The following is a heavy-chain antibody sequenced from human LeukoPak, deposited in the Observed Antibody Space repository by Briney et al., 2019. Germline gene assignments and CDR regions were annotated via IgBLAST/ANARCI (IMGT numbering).Heavy chain of an antibody. CDR3: ARLGIAAADRDAFDI. CDR2: INPSGGST. V-gene: IGHV1-46*01. CDR1: GYTFTSYY. D-gene: IGHD6-13*01. J-gene: IGHJ3*02. Sequence: GASVKVSCKASGYTFTSYYMHWVRQAPGQGLEWMGIINPSGGSTSYAQKFQGRVTMTRDMSTSTVYMELSSLRSEDTAVYYCARLGIAAADRDAFDIWGQGTMVTVSS.